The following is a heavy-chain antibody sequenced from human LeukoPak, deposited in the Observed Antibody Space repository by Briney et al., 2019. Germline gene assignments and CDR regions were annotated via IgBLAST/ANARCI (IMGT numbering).Heavy chain of an antibody. CDR2: IIWDGSIT. Sequence: GGSLRLSCAASGFTFDVYTMHWVRQAPGKGLEWVSLIIWDGSITYYADSVKGRFTISRDNSKNSLFLQMNSLRTEDTALYYCAKDVVGGSGWRSFDYWGQGTLVTVSS. J-gene: IGHJ4*02. CDR3: AKDVVGGSGWRSFDY. CDR1: GFTFDVYT. D-gene: IGHD6-19*01. V-gene: IGHV3-43*01.